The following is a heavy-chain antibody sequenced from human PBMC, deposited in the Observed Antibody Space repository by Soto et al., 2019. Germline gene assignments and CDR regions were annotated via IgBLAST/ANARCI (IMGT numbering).Heavy chain of an antibody. V-gene: IGHV4-39*01. CDR2: IYYSGST. CDR3: ARQYSYDGKGFDP. Sequence: QLQLQESGPGLVKPSETLSLTCTVSGGSISSSSYYWGWIRQPPGKGLEWIGSIYYSGSTYYNLSLKSRVTISVDTSKNQFSLKLSSVTAADTAVYYCARQYSYDGKGFDPWGQGTLVTVSS. D-gene: IGHD5-18*01. CDR1: GGSISSSSYY. J-gene: IGHJ5*02.